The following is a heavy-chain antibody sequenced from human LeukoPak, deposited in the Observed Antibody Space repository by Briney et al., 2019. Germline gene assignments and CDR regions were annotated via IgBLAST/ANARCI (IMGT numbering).Heavy chain of an antibody. J-gene: IGHJ6*02. CDR2: ISWNSGSI. CDR3: AKSGVAARNYYYYGMDV. CDR1: GFTFDDYA. V-gene: IGHV3-9*01. Sequence: GRSLRLSCAASGFTFDDYAMHWVRQAPGKGLEWVSGISWNSGSIGYADSVKGRFTISRDNAKNSLYLQMNSLRAEDTALYYCAKSGVAARNYYYYGMDVWGQGTTVTVSS. D-gene: IGHD6-6*01.